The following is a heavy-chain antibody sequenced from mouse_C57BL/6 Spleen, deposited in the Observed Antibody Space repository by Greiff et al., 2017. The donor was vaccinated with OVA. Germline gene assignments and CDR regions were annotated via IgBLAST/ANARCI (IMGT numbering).Heavy chain of an antibody. CDR3: ARSGYGKDYYAMDY. CDR2: INPGSGGT. Sequence: QVQLQQSGAELVRPGTSVKVSCKASGYAFTNYLIEWVKQRPGQGLEWIGVINPGSGGTNYNEKFKGKATLTADKSSSTAYMQLSSLTSEDSAVYFCARSGYGKDYYAMDYWGQGTSVTVSS. V-gene: IGHV1-54*01. CDR1: GYAFTNYL. J-gene: IGHJ4*01. D-gene: IGHD2-1*01.